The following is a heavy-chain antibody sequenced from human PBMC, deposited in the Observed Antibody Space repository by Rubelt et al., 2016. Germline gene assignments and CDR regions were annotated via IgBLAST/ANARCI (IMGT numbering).Heavy chain of an antibody. J-gene: IGHJ4*02. V-gene: IGHV3-7*01. CDR3: ARDRAFNSFDY. D-gene: IGHD3-10*01. CDR2: IKQDGSEK. CDR1: GFTFSSYW. Sequence: GSLRLSCAASGFTFSSYWMSWVRQAPGKGLEWVANIKQDGSEKYYVDSVKGRFTISRDNAKNSLYLQMNSLRVDDTAVYYCARDRAFNSFDYWGQGTLVTVSS.